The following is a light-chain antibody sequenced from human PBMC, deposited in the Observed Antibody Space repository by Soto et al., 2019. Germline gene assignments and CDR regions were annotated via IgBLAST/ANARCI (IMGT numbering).Light chain of an antibody. V-gene: IGLV2-23*02. CDR1: GSDVGGYNF. CDR2: DVS. J-gene: IGLJ2*01. Sequence: QSALTQPPSVSGSPGQSVTISCTGTGSDVGGYNFVSWYQQHPGKAPKLMIYDVSKRPSGVSNRFSGSKSGNTASLTISGLQADDEADYYCCSYAGTSTVVFGGGTKVTVL. CDR3: CSYAGTSTVV.